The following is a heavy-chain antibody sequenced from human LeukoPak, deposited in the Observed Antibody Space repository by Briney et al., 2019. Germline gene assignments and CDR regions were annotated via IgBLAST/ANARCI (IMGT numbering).Heavy chain of an antibody. D-gene: IGHD6-13*01. CDR1: GFTFRDYY. V-gene: IGHV3-11*05. Sequence: PGGPLRLSCGAPGFTFRDYYMSWIRRSPGKGREWVSYFSRSSRLTNYGGSVKGRFTISRDNAKTSLYLQMNSLRAEDTAVYYCARGRSWFDYWGQGTLVTVSS. CDR2: FSRSSRLT. J-gene: IGHJ4*02. CDR3: ARGRSWFDY.